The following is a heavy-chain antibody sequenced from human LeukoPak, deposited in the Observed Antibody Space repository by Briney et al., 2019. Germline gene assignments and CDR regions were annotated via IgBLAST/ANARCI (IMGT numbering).Heavy chain of an antibody. CDR2: MNPNSGNT. D-gene: IGHD3-10*01. CDR1: GYAFTGYY. J-gene: IGHJ6*02. Sequence: ASVKVSCKASGYAFTGYYMHWVRQAPGQGLEWMGWMNPNSGNTGYAQKFQGRDTMTRNTSISTAYMELSSLRSEDTAVYYCASYGPYYYYGMDVWGQGTTVTVSS. CDR3: ASYGPYYYYGMDV. V-gene: IGHV1-8*02.